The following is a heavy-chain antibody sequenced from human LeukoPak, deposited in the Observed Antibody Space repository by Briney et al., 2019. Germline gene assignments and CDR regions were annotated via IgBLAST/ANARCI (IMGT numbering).Heavy chain of an antibody. Sequence: GGSLRLSCAASGFTFSSYGMHWVRQAPGKGLEWVAFIRYDGSNKYYADSVKGRFTISRDNSKNTLYLQMNSLRAEDTAVYYCAKEGYSNYPPYYYYMDVWGKGTTVTVSS. V-gene: IGHV3-30*02. CDR1: GFTFSSYG. D-gene: IGHD4-11*01. CDR2: IRYDGSNK. J-gene: IGHJ6*03. CDR3: AKEGYSNYPPYYYYMDV.